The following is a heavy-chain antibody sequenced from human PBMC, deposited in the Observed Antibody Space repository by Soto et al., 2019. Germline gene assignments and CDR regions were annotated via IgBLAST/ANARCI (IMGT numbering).Heavy chain of an antibody. Sequence: QVQLVQSGAEVKKPGASVKVSCKASGYTFTNYGISWVRQAPGQGLEWMGWISAYNGNTNYAQKLQGRVTMTTDTSTSTAYMELRSLRSNDTAVYYCASSFTSSQWRYGMDVWGQGTTVTVSS. D-gene: IGHD2-2*01. J-gene: IGHJ6*02. CDR2: ISAYNGNT. V-gene: IGHV1-18*01. CDR1: GYTFTNYG. CDR3: ASSFTSSQWRYGMDV.